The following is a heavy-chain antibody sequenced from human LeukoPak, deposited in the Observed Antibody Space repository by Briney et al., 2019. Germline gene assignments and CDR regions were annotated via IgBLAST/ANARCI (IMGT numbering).Heavy chain of an antibody. V-gene: IGHV4-39*07. J-gene: IGHJ4*02. CDR3: ARRRCSGGSCPFDY. D-gene: IGHD2-15*01. CDR2: IYYTGST. Sequence: SETLSFTCIVSGGSIRSRSYYWGWIRQPPGKGLEWIGRIYYTGSTYYNPSLKSRVTISVDTSKNQFSLKLSSVTAADTAVYYCARRRCSGGSCPFDYWGQGTLVTVSS. CDR1: GGSIRSRSYY.